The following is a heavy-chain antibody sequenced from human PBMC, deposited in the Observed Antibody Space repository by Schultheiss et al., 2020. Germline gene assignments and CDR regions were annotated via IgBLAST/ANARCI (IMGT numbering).Heavy chain of an antibody. Sequence: GGSLRLSCAASGFTFSSYGMHWVRQAPGKGLEWVAVIWYDGSNKYYADSVKGRFTISRDNSKNTLYLQMNSLRAEDTDVYYFASEGLGSSSWYDDYYYYMDVWGKGTTVTVSS. V-gene: IGHV3-33*01. CDR3: ASEGLGSSSWYDDYYYYMDV. D-gene: IGHD6-13*01. J-gene: IGHJ6*03. CDR1: GFTFSSYG. CDR2: IWYDGSNK.